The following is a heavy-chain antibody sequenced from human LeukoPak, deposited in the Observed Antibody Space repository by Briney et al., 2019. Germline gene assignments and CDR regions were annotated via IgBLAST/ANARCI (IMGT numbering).Heavy chain of an antibody. V-gene: IGHV3-74*01. J-gene: IGHJ4*02. D-gene: IGHD6-19*01. CDR3: ANYIAVSGNYFDY. CDR1: GFTFSNHW. Sequence: GGSLRLSCAASGFTFSNHWMHWVRQAPGKGLVWVSRINSDMSSTNYADSVKGRFTISRDNAKNTLYLQMNSLRAEDTAVYYCANYIAVSGNYFDYWGQGTLVTVSS. CDR2: INSDMSST.